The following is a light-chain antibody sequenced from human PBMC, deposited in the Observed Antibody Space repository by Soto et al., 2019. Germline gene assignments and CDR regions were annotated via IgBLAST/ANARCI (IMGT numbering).Light chain of an antibody. J-gene: IGKJ1*01. Sequence: AIRMTQSPSSFSASTGDRVTITCRASQGISSYLAWYQQKPGKAPKILIYAASTLQSGVPSRFSGSGSGTDFTLTISCLQSEDFATYYCQQYYSYPWTCRQGTKVEIK. CDR2: AAS. CDR3: QQYYSYPWT. CDR1: QGISSY. V-gene: IGKV1-8*01.